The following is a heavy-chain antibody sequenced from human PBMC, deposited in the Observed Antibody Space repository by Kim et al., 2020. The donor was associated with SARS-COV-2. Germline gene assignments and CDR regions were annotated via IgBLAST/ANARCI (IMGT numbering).Heavy chain of an antibody. D-gene: IGHD3-22*01. V-gene: IGHV3-11*06. CDR3: ASYMNYYDSSGYYLRFDP. Sequence: KGRFTNSRDNAKNSLYLQMNSLRAEDTAVYYCASYMNYYDSSGYYLRFDPWGQGTLVTVSS. J-gene: IGHJ5*02.